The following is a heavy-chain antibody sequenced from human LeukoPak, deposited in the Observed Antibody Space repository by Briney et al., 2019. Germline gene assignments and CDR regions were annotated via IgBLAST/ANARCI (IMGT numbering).Heavy chain of an antibody. V-gene: IGHV4-34*01. CDR3: ARGPIVLMVYAIFYGMAV. CDR1: GGSFSGYY. J-gene: IGHJ6*02. D-gene: IGHD2-8*01. CDR2: INHSGST. Sequence: PSETLSLTCAVYGGSFSGYYWSWIRQPPGKGLEWIGEINHSGSTNYNPSLKSRVTISVDTSKNQFSLKLSSVTAADTAVYYCARGPIVLMVYAIFYGMAVWGQGTTVTVSS.